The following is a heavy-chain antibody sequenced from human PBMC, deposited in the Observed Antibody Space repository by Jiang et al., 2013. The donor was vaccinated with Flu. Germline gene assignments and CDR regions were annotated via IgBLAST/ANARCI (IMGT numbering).Heavy chain of an antibody. J-gene: IGHJ6*02. CDR1: GYTFTSYY. V-gene: IGHV1-46*01. D-gene: IGHD1-26*01. Sequence: GAEVKKPGASVKVSCKASGYTFTSYYMHWVRQAPGQGLGWMGIINPSGGSTSYAQKFQGRVTMTRDTSTSTVYMELSSLRSEDTAVYYCAAYSGSYEDYYYYGMDVVGPRDHGSPSP. CDR2: INPSGGST. CDR3: AAYSGSYEDYYYYGMDV.